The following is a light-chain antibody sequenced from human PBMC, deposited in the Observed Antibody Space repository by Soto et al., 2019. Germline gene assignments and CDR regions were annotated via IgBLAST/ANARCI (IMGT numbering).Light chain of an antibody. V-gene: IGKV3D-20*02. CDR1: QSVTSSY. Sequence: EIVLTHSPGTLSLSPGERATLSCLAIQSVTSSYLAWYQQKPGQAPRLLMYAASSRATGIPDRFSGSGSGTDFTLTISRLEAEDFAVYYCQQRNVWPPITFGQGTRLEIK. CDR3: QQRNVWPPIT. J-gene: IGKJ5*01. CDR2: AAS.